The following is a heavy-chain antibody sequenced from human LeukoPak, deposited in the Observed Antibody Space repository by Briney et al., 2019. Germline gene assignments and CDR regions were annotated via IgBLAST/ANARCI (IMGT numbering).Heavy chain of an antibody. Sequence: PSQTLSLTCAVSGGSISSGGYSWSWIRQPPGKGLEWIGYIYHSGSTYYNPSLKSRVTISVDRSKNQFSLKLSSETAADTAVYYCASRTYYYDSSEPAGAFDIWGQGTMVTVSS. CDR1: GGSISSGGYS. J-gene: IGHJ3*02. CDR2: IYHSGST. D-gene: IGHD3-22*01. CDR3: ASRTYYYDSSEPAGAFDI. V-gene: IGHV4-30-2*01.